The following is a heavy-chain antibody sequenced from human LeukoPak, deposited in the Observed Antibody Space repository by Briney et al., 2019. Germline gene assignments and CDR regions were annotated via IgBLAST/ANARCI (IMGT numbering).Heavy chain of an antibody. D-gene: IGHD6-13*01. CDR3: ARGSSSWRNGMDA. CDR2: LNSDGRST. J-gene: IGHJ6*02. Sequence: GGSLRLSCAASGFTFSNYWMHWVRQVPGKGLGWVSRLNSDGRSTSYADSVRGRFTISRDNAKNTLYLQMNSLRAEDTAVYYCARGSSSWRNGMDAWGQGTTVTVSS. CDR1: GFTFSNYW. V-gene: IGHV3-74*01.